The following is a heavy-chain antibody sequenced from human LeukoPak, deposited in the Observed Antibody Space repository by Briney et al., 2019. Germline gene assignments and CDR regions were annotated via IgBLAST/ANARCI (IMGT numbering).Heavy chain of an antibody. V-gene: IGHV1-18*04. CDR1: ASTFTSYS. CDR3: ANLWEKGWLRAGAVYN. J-gene: IGHJ4*02. Sequence: ASVTLSRSAAASTFTSYSISWVRHAPAQGLEWMGGTNAYKGDTEKAQKLPGRVTMTTDTSTTTAYMELRSLGSDDTAVYCCANLWEKGWLRAGAVYNWGEETVVTVS. D-gene: IGHD5-12*01. CDR2: TNAYKGDT.